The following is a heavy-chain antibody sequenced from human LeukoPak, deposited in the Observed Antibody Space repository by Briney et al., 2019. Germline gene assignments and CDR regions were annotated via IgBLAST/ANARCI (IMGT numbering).Heavy chain of an antibody. D-gene: IGHD5-18*01. CDR2: INGGGSS. J-gene: IGHJ4*02. CDR1: GFTFNNYA. Sequence: GGSLRLSCAASGFTFNNYAMTWVRQAPGKGLEWVSVINGGGSSYYAGSVKGRFTVSRDNSKNTLYLQMNSLRDEDTAVYYCAKGQGYNYGDSIDYWGQGTLVTVSS. V-gene: IGHV3-23*01. CDR3: AKGQGYNYGDSIDY.